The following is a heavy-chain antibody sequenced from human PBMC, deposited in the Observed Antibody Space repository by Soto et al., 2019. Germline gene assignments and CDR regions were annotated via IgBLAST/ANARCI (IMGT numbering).Heavy chain of an antibody. CDR2: ISAYNGNT. J-gene: IGHJ4*02. Sequence: QVQLVQSGAEVKKPGASVKISCKASGYTFSSYGISWVRQAPGQGLEWMGWISAYNGNTNSAQNLQGRVTMTTDRSTNTAYMELRSLRSDDTAVYYCARGTSKQPLYYWGQGTLVTVSS. CDR3: ARGTSKQPLYY. CDR1: GYTFSSYG. V-gene: IGHV1-18*01. D-gene: IGHD3-16*01.